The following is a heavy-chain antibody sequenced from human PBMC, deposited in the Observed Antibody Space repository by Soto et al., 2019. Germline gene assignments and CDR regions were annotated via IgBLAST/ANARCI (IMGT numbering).Heavy chain of an antibody. J-gene: IGHJ4*02. CDR1: GFTFSSYG. D-gene: IGHD3-10*01. CDR2: ISYDGSNK. Sequence: PGGSLRLSCAASGFTFSSYGMHWVRQAPGKGLEWVAVISYDGSNKYYADSVKGRFTISRDNSKNTLYLQMNSLRAEDTAVYYCAKEPITMVRGVIIPGAFDYWGQGTLVTVSS. CDR3: AKEPITMVRGVIIPGAFDY. V-gene: IGHV3-30*18.